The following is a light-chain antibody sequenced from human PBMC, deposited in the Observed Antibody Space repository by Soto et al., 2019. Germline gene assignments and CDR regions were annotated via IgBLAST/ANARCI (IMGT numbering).Light chain of an antibody. J-gene: IGKJ5*01. CDR3: QPYNNWPS. V-gene: IGKV3-15*01. CDR1: QTVSRN. CDR2: DIS. Sequence: EVVMTQSPATLSVSPGERATLSCRASQTVSRNLAWYQQRPGQAPRLLIYDISNRAAGVPARFSGSGSETEFTLTIRSLQSEDFAVDVCQPYNNWPSFGQGTRLEIK.